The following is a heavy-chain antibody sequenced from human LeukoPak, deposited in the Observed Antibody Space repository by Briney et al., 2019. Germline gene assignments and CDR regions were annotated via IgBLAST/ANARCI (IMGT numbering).Heavy chain of an antibody. V-gene: IGHV3-30*02. CDR1: GFTFSSYG. CDR2: IRYDGSNK. CDR3: AKRPVYSSSLDY. Sequence: GSLRLSCAASGFTFSSYGMHWVRQAPGKGLEWVAFIRYDGSNKYYADSVKGRFTISRDNSKNTLYLQMNSLRAEDTAVYYCAKRPVYSSSLDYWGQGTLVTVSS. J-gene: IGHJ4*02. D-gene: IGHD6-13*01.